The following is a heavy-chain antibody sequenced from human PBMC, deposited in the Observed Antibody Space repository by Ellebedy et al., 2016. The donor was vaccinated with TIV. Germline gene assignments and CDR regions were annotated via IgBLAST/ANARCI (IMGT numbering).Heavy chain of an antibody. CDR1: TFALSSYE. J-gene: IGHJ3*01. Sequence: GESLKISCTASTFALSSYEVNWVRQAPGKGLEWVSSISTGSSYIYYGASVAGRFTISRDDAKNSLYLQMNNLRAEDTALYYCARVPFAYSSRWYHPFGSFDLWGQGTMVTVSS. CDR2: ISTGSSYI. D-gene: IGHD6-13*01. V-gene: IGHV3-21*01. CDR3: ARVPFAYSSRWYHPFGSFDL.